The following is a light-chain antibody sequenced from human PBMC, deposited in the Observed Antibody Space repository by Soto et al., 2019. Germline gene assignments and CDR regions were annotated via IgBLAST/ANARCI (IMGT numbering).Light chain of an antibody. CDR3: SSYTSSSTF. CDR2: DVS. V-gene: IGLV2-14*01. Sequence: QSALTQPPSVSGSPAQSFTISYTGTSSDVGGYNYVSWYQQHPGKAPKLMIYDVSNRPSGVSNRFSGSKSGNTASLTISGLQAEDEADYYCSSYTSSSTFFGTGTKVTVL. CDR1: SSDVGGYNY. J-gene: IGLJ1*01.